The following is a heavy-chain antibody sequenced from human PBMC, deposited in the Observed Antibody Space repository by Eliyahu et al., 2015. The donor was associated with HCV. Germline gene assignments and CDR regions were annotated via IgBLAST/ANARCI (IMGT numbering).Heavy chain of an antibody. J-gene: IGHJ4*02. V-gene: IGHV1-18*04. D-gene: IGHD3-10*01. CDR2: ISAYNGNT. CDR3: ARDDWEQWFGESAATGPDY. CDR1: GYTFTDFG. Sequence: QVQLVQSGAEVKKPGTSVKVSCRTSGYTFTDFGIXWVRQAPGQGLEWMGWISAYNGNTNYAQNFQGRLTLTTDTATTTAYMELRSLTFDDTATYYCARDDWEQWFGESAATGPDYWGQGTLVTVSS.